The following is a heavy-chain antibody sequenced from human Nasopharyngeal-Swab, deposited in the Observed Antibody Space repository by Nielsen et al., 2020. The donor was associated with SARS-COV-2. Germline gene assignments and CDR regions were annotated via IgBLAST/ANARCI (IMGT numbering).Heavy chain of an antibody. D-gene: IGHD2-8*01. V-gene: IGHV4-59*01. CDR3: ARVVMVYAIYWFDP. J-gene: IGHJ5*02. CDR2: INYSGNN. Sequence: WIRQPPGKGLEWIGYINYSGNNYHNPSLKSRVTISVDTSKNQFSLKLSSVTAADTAVYYCARVVMVYAIYWFDPWGQGTLVTVSS.